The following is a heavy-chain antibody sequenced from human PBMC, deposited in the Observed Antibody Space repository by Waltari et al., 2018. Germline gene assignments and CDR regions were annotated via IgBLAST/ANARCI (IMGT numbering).Heavy chain of an antibody. CDR2: INPNTGNT. CDR3: ARGGNWNDGDGWFDP. Sequence: QVQLVQSGSVLKKPGASVKVSCPASGYPFTRYAITWLRQAPGQGIEWMGWINPNTGNTTYAKGFKGRFVFSLDTADSTAYLQISSLKAEDTAVYYCARGGNWNDGDGWFDPWGQGTLVTVSS. D-gene: IGHD1-1*01. J-gene: IGHJ5*02. CDR1: GYPFTRYA. V-gene: IGHV7-4-1*02.